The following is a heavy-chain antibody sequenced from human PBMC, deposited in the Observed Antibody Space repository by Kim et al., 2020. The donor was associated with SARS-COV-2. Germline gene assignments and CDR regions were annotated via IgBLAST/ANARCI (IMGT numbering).Heavy chain of an antibody. CDR2: IHSGDST. J-gene: IGHJ4*02. D-gene: IGHD3-9*01. Sequence: GGSLRLSCVASGFTVSSNYMSWVRQALGKGLEWVSVIHSGDSTFYSDSVKGRFTISRDNSKNTLYLQMNSRRAEDAAVYYCASLNLGYWGQGTLCTVAS. V-gene: IGHV3-66*01. CDR3: ASLNLGY. CDR1: GFTVSSNY.